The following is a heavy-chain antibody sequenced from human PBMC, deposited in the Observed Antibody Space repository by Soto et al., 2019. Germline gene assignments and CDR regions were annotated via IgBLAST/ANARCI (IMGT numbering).Heavy chain of an antibody. V-gene: IGHV4-4*02. Sequence: QVQLQESGPGLVKPSGTLSLTCTVSGVSISSSTWWNWVRQPPGKGLEWIGEIYHSGSTNYNPSLKRRVTISVDKSKNQFSLKLSSVTAADTAVYYCAGGYGSGTINYWGQGTLVTVSS. CDR3: AGGYGSGTINY. D-gene: IGHD3-10*01. CDR1: GVSISSSTW. J-gene: IGHJ4*02. CDR2: IYHSGST.